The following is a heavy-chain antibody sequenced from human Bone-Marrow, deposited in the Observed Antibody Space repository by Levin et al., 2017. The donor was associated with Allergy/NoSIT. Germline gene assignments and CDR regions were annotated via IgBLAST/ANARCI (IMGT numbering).Heavy chain of an antibody. CDR3: ARDRLYYGMDV. J-gene: IGHJ6*02. CDR2: IYSGGST. Sequence: GGSLRLSCAASGFTVSSNYMSWVRQAPGKGLEWVSVIYSGGSTYYADSVKGRFTISRDNSKNTLYLQMNSLRAEDTAVYYCARDRLYYGMDVWGQGTTVTVSS. D-gene: IGHD3-22*01. CDR1: GFTVSSNY. V-gene: IGHV3-53*01.